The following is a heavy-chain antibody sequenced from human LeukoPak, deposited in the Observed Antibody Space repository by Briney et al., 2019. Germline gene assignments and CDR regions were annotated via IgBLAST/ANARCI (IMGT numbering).Heavy chain of an antibody. J-gene: IGHJ6*03. CDR1: GGTFSSYA. V-gene: IGHV1-69*13. D-gene: IGHD2-2*02. CDR2: IIPIFGTA. CDR3: ACYMSLRGYYYYYMDV. Sequence: EASVKVSCKASGGTFSSYAISWVRQAPGQGLEWMGGIIPIFGTANYAQKFQGRVTITADESTSTAYMELSSLRSEDTAVYYCACYMSLRGYYYYYMDVWGKGTTVTVSS.